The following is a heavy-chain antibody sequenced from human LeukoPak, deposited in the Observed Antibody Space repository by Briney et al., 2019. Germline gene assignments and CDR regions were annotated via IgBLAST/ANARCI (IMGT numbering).Heavy chain of an antibody. J-gene: IGHJ3*02. CDR3: ARAPLSGTYYTDAFDI. V-gene: IGHV4-59*11. Sequence: SETLSLTCSVSGGSTTGHYWSWIRQPPGKGLEWIGYIYYSGTTQYNPSLKSRVTISPDKSKNQFSLTLTSVTAADTAVYFCARAPLSGTYYTDAFDIWGQGTMVTVSS. CDR2: IYYSGTT. CDR1: GGSTTGHY. D-gene: IGHD1-26*01.